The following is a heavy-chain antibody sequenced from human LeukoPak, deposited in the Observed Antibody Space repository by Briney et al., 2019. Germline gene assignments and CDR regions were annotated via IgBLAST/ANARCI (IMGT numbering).Heavy chain of an antibody. D-gene: IGHD2-15*01. CDR2: ISAYNGNT. CDR3: ARKVAAETDFDY. CDR1: GYTFTSYG. J-gene: IGHJ4*02. Sequence: GAPVKVSCKASGYTFTSYGISWVRQAPGQGLEWMGWISAYNGNTNYAQKLQGRVAMTTDTSTSTAYMELRSLRSDDTAVYYCARKVAAETDFDYWGQGTLVTVSS. V-gene: IGHV1-18*01.